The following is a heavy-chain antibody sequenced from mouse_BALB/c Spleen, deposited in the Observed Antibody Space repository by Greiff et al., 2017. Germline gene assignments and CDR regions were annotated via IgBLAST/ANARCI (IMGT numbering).Heavy chain of an antibody. Sequence: EVKLMESGGGLVKPGGSLKLSCAASGFTFSSYAMSWVRQSPEKRLEWVAEISSGGSYTYYPDTVTGRFTISRDNAKNTLYLEMSSLRSEDTAMYYCARDEGDYDGYAMDYWGQGTSVTVSS. CDR2: ISSGGSYT. J-gene: IGHJ4*01. CDR3: ARDEGDYDGYAMDY. D-gene: IGHD2-4*01. V-gene: IGHV5-9-4*01. CDR1: GFTFSSYA.